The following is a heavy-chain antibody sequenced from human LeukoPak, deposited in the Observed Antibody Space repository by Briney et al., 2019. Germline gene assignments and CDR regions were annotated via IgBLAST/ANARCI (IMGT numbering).Heavy chain of an antibody. CDR2: IYDSGST. CDR3: ATAAYGSGTYYFDY. V-gene: IGHV4-30-2*01. D-gene: IGHD3-10*01. J-gene: IGHJ4*02. CDR1: GCSISSGGYS. Sequence: SETLSLTCAASGCSISSGGYSWIWIRQPPGQGLAWVVYIYDSGSTYYDSSLKSRVTISVARSKNQFSLKLSSVTAADTAVYYCATAAYGSGTYYFDYWGQGTLVTVSS.